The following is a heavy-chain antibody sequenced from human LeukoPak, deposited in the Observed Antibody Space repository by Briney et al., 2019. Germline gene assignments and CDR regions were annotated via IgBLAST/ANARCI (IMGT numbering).Heavy chain of an antibody. J-gene: IGHJ4*02. CDR2: IYYSGST. CDR1: GGSISSSSYY. CDR3: ARHLVVTNYLFDY. V-gene: IGHV4-39*01. Sequence: PETLSLTCTVSGGSISSSSYYWGWIRQPPGKGLEWIGSIYYSGSTYYNPSLKSRVTISVDTSKNQFSLKLSSVTAADTAVYYCARHLVVTNYLFDYWGQGTLVTVSS. D-gene: IGHD3-22*01.